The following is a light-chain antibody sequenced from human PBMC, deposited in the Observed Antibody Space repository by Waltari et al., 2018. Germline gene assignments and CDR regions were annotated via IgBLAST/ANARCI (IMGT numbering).Light chain of an antibody. V-gene: IGLV1-47*01. Sequence: QSVLTQPPSASRTPGPRVALSCTRPSSTLGSSDASSYQQLPGTAPKLLISENNQRPAGVPDRLSGSKSGTSASLAISGLGSEDEADYYCATWDDRLSGRVFGGGTKLTVL. CDR1: SSTLGSSD. CDR3: ATWDDRLSGRV. CDR2: ENN. J-gene: IGLJ3*02.